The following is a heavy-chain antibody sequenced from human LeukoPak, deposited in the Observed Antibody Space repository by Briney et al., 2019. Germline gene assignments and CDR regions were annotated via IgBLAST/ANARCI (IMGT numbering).Heavy chain of an antibody. D-gene: IGHD2-2*01. CDR3: ARDRVVVVPAAWPGRSNYYYYGMGV. J-gene: IGHJ6*04. CDR2: IYYSGST. V-gene: IGHV4-59*01. Sequence: SETLSLTCTVSGGSISSYYWSWIRQPPGKGLEWIGYIYYSGSTNYNPSLKSRVTISVDTSKNQFSLKLSSVTAADTAVYYCARDRVVVVPAAWPGRSNYYYYGMGVWGKGTTVTVSS. CDR1: GGSISSYY.